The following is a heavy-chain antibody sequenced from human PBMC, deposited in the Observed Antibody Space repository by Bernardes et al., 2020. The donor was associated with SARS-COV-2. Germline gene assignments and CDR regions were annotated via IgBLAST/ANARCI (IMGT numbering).Heavy chain of an antibody. CDR1: GFTFSNYG. Sequence: GGSLRLSCAASGFTFSNYGMSWVRQAPGKGLEWVSSISAGGSSTYYGDSVTGRFTISRDNSKNTVYLQVNSLRAEDTAVYYCTATVDGLGNFLHWGQGTLVTVSS. V-gene: IGHV3-23*01. CDR3: TATVDGLGNFLH. J-gene: IGHJ1*01. D-gene: IGHD6-19*01. CDR2: ISAGGSST.